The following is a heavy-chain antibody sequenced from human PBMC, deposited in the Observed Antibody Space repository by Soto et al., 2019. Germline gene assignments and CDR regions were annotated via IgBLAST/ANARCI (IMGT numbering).Heavy chain of an antibody. CDR3: ARGVAARRGDWLDP. D-gene: IGHD6-6*01. Sequence: SQTLSLTCVISGDSVSSNSAGWNWIRQSPSRGLEWLGRTYYSSKWYNDYAISLRGRITINPDTSKNQFSLQLNSVTPEDTAVYYCARGVAARRGDWLDPWGQGTLVTVSS. J-gene: IGHJ5*02. V-gene: IGHV6-1*01. CDR2: TYYSSKWYN. CDR1: GDSVSSNSAG.